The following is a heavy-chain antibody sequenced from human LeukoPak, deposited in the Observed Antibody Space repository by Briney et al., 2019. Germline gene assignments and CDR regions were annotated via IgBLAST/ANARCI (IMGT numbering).Heavy chain of an antibody. CDR2: IYYSGST. J-gene: IGHJ5*02. V-gene: IGHV4-61*01. CDR3: ARVRYGSARYNWFDP. CDR1: GGSISSSSYY. D-gene: IGHD3-10*01. Sequence: PSETLSLTCTVSGGSISSSSYYWSWIRQPPGKGLEWIGYIYYSGSTNYNPSLKSRVTISVDTSKNQFSLKLSSVTAADTAVYYCARVRYGSARYNWFDPWGQGTLVTVSS.